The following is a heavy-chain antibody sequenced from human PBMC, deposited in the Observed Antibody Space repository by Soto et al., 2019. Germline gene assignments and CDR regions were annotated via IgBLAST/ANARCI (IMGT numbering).Heavy chain of an antibody. Sequence: QVQLVQSGAEVKKPGASVKVSCKASGYTFTSYAMHWVRQAPGQRLEWMGWINAGNGNTKNSPKYKGRVTITRNTSASTAYMELSSRRSVATAVYYCARDFSWFGELIASDYWGQGTLVNVSS. D-gene: IGHD3-10*01. J-gene: IGHJ4*02. CDR2: INAGNGNT. V-gene: IGHV1-3*01. CDR3: ARDFSWFGELIASDY. CDR1: GYTFTSYA.